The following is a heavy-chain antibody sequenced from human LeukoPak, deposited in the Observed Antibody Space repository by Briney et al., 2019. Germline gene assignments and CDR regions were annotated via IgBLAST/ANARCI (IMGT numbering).Heavy chain of an antibody. CDR2: INHSGST. CDR3: ARRRMVYANYYYFYYMDV. CDR1: GGSFSGYY. J-gene: IGHJ6*03. D-gene: IGHD2-8*01. V-gene: IGHV4-34*01. Sequence: SSETLSLTCAVYGGSFSGYYWNWIRQPPGKGLEWIGEINHSGSTNYNPSLKSRVSISVDTSKNQFSLKLSSVTAADTAVYFCARRRMVYANYYYFYYMDVWGKGTTVTVSS.